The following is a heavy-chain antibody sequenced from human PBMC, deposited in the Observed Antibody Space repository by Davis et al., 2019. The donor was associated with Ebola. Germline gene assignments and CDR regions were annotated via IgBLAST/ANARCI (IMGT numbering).Heavy chain of an antibody. CDR1: GYTFTRYY. CDR2: VNPSGGST. CDR3: ASGTYYGSGSYIDY. D-gene: IGHD3-10*01. J-gene: IGHJ4*02. V-gene: IGHV1-46*01. Sequence: AASVKVSCTAFGYTFTRYYSHWVRQAPGQGLEWMGIVNPSGGSTTYAQKFQGRVTMTRDTSTSTVYMELSSLRSEDTAVYYCASGTYYGSGSYIDYWGQGTLVTVSS.